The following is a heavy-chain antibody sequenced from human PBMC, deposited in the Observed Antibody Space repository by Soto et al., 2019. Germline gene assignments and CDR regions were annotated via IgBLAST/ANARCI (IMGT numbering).Heavy chain of an antibody. D-gene: IGHD6-13*01. Sequence: EVQLLESGGGLLQPGGSLRLSCEASGFIFTSYAMSWVRQAPGKGLEWVSAISGSGGSTYYADSVKGRFTISRDNSKNTLYLQMYSLRSEDTAVYYWALSSWYLDYWVQGTLVTVYS. CDR3: ALSSWYLDY. CDR1: GFIFTSYA. CDR2: ISGSGGST. V-gene: IGHV3-23*01. J-gene: IGHJ4*02.